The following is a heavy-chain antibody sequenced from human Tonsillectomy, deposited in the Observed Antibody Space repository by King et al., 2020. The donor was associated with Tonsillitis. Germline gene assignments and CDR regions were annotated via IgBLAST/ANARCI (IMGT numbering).Heavy chain of an antibody. D-gene: IGHD1-1*01. CDR3: ARDLMSGDWNDPLGYFDY. V-gene: IGHV3-30*04. CDR2: ISYDGSDK. Sequence: QLVQSGGGVVQPGRSLRLSCAASGFTFSIYAMHWVRQAPGKGLEWVAIISYDGSDKYYADSVKGRFTISRDNSKNKMYVQMNSLTAEDTAVYYCARDLMSGDWNDPLGYFDYWGQGTLVTVSS. J-gene: IGHJ4*02. CDR1: GFTFSIYA.